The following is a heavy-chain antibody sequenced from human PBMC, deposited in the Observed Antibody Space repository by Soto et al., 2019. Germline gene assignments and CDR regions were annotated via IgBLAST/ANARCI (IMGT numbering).Heavy chain of an antibody. Sequence: SETLSLTCTVSGGSISSYDWSWIRQAPGKKLEWIGYMYSSGATNYNPSLKSRVTTSRDTSKNQFSLKLSSVTTADTAVYYCARDHSSGWVNWFDPWGQGTLVTVSS. CDR1: GGSISSYD. J-gene: IGHJ5*02. CDR2: MYSSGAT. CDR3: ARDHSSGWVNWFDP. D-gene: IGHD3-22*01. V-gene: IGHV4-59*01.